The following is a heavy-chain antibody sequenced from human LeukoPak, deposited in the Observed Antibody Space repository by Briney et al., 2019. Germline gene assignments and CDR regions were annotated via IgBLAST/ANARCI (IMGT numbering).Heavy chain of an antibody. Sequence: ASVKVSCKASGGTFSTNPITWVRQAPGQGPAWMGRIVPIFGTTDYAHNFEGRVTITADKSTTTAYLELSSLRSDDTAVYYCATRSASAFLDYMDVWGEGTTVTVTS. CDR3: ATRSASAFLDYMDV. V-gene: IGHV1-69*06. CDR2: IVPIFGTT. J-gene: IGHJ6*03. CDR1: GGTFSTNP.